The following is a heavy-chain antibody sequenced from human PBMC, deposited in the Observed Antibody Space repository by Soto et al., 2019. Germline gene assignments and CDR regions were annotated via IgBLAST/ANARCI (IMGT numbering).Heavy chain of an antibody. D-gene: IGHD5-18*01. V-gene: IGHV2-5*02. J-gene: IGHJ4*02. Sequence: QITLKESGPTLVKPTQTLTLTCTFSGFSLSTSGVGVGWIRQPPGKALEWLALIYWDDDKRYSPSLKSRLTITKDTSKNQVVLTMTNMDPVDTSTYYCAHRRRGSGYSYGYYFDYWGQGTLVTVSS. CDR3: AHRRRGSGYSYGYYFDY. CDR1: GFSLSTSGVG. CDR2: IYWDDDK.